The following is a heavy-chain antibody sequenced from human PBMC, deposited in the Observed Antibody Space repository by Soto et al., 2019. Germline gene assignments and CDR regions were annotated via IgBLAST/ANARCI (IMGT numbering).Heavy chain of an antibody. CDR3: ATVYMGADTYGMDV. CDR2: ISAYNGNT. Sequence: ASVKVSCKASGYTFTSYGISWVRQAPGQGLEWMGWISAYNGNTNYAQKLQGRVTMTTDTSTDTAYMELSSLRSEDTAVYYCATVYMGADTYGMDVWGQGTTVTVSS. D-gene: IGHD3-16*01. J-gene: IGHJ6*02. V-gene: IGHV1-18*01. CDR1: GYTFTSYG.